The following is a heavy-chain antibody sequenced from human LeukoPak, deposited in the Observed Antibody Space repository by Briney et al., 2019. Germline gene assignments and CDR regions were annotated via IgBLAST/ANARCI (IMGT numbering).Heavy chain of an antibody. V-gene: IGHV1-18*01. J-gene: IGHJ4*02. Sequence: ASVTVSCMASGYTFTSYGISWVRQAPGQGLEWMGWISAYNGNTNYAQKFQGRVTMTRNTSISTAYMELSSLRSEDTAVYYCAAKLRFLEWSITPFDYWGQGTLVTVSS. CDR2: ISAYNGNT. D-gene: IGHD3-3*01. CDR1: GYTFTSYG. CDR3: AAKLRFLEWSITPFDY.